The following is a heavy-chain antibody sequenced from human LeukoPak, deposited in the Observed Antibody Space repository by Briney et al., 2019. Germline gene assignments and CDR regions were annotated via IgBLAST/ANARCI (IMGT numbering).Heavy chain of an antibody. CDR1: GFTFSDYY. Sequence: PGGSLRLSCAPSGFTFSDYYMSWIRHAPGRGLEWVSYINSSGSTIYYADCVKGRFTISRDNAKNSLYLQMNSLRAEDTAVYYWASIGDGYPISRSGGYWGQGTLVTVSS. J-gene: IGHJ4*02. CDR3: ASIGDGYPISRSGGY. D-gene: IGHD5-24*01. V-gene: IGHV3-11*01. CDR2: INSSGSTI.